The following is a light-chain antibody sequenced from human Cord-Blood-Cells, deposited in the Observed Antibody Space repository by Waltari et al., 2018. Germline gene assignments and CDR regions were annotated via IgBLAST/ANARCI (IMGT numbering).Light chain of an antibody. Sequence: AIRMTQSPSSLSASPGDRVTITCRASQGISSYLAWYQQKPGKAPKLRIYAASPLQSGVPSRFSGSGSGTDFTLTISCLQSEDFATYYCQQYYSYPRTFGQGTKVEIK. CDR2: AAS. V-gene: IGKV1-8*01. J-gene: IGKJ1*01. CDR3: QQYYSYPRT. CDR1: QGISSY.